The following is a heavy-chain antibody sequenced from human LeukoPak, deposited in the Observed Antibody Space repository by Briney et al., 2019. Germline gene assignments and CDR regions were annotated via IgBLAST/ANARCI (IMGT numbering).Heavy chain of an antibody. Sequence: SETLSLTCAVYGGSFSGYYWSWIRQPPGKGLEWIGEINHSGSTNYNPSLKSRVTISVDTSKNQFSLKLSSVTAADTAVDYCARDTYYDYVWGSYRYTHFDYWGQGTLVTVSS. CDR1: GGSFSGYY. CDR2: INHSGST. V-gene: IGHV4-34*01. J-gene: IGHJ4*02. D-gene: IGHD3-16*02. CDR3: ARDTYYDYVWGSYRYTHFDY.